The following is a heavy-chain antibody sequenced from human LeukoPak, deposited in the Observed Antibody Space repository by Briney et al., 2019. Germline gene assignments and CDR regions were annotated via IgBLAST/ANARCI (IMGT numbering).Heavy chain of an antibody. Sequence: ASVKVSCKAPGYTFTSYGISWVRQAPGQGLEWMGWISAYNGNTNYAQKLQGRVTMTTDTSTSTAYMELRSLRSDDTAVYYCATTEQGSWYGEHWGQGTLVTVSS. D-gene: IGHD6-13*01. CDR2: ISAYNGNT. CDR3: ATTEQGSWYGEH. CDR1: GYTFTSYG. J-gene: IGHJ4*02. V-gene: IGHV1-18*01.